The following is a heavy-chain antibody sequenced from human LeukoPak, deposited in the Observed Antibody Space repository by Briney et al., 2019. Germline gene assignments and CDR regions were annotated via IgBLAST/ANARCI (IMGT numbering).Heavy chain of an antibody. Sequence: GGTLRLSCAASGFTFSSYGMSWVRQAPGKGLEWVSAISGSGGSTYYADSVKGRFTISRDNSKNTLYLQMNSLRAEDTAVYYCAKDNGEGYFDYWGQGTLVTVSS. CDR2: ISGSGGST. CDR1: GFTFSSYG. D-gene: IGHD4-17*01. V-gene: IGHV3-23*01. CDR3: AKDNGEGYFDY. J-gene: IGHJ4*02.